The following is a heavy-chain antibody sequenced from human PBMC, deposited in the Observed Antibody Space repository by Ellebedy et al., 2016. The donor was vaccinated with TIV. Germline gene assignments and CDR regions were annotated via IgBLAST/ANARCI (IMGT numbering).Heavy chain of an antibody. CDR2: IYSGGST. D-gene: IGHD3-9*01. V-gene: IGHV3-66*01. Sequence: GESLKISCAASGFTVSSNYMSWVRQAPGKGLEWVSVIYSGGSTYYADSVRGRFTISRDNAKNSLFLQMNSLRADDTAFYYCARDPRPYLRYGHYDYWGQGTLVTVSS. CDR1: GFTVSSNY. CDR3: ARDPRPYLRYGHYDY. J-gene: IGHJ4*02.